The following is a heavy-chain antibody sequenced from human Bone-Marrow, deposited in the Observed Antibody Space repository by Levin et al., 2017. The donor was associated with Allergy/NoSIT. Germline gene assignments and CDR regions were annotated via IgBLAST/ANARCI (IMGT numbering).Heavy chain of an antibody. J-gene: IGHJ5*02. D-gene: IGHD7-27*01. CDR2: IYYSGST. V-gene: IGHV4-59*01. CDR3: ARANWGSYHWFDP. Sequence: PGGSLRLSCTVSGGSISSYYWSWIRQPPGKGLEWIGYIYYSGSTNYNPSLKSRVTISVDTSKNQFSLKLSSVTAADTAVYYCARANWGSYHWFDPWGQGTLVTVSS. CDR1: GGSISSYY.